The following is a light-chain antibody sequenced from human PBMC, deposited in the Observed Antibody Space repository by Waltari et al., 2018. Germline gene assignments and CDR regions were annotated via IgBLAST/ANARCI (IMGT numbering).Light chain of an antibody. Sequence: QSALTQPPPASGSPGQSVPISCTGTSSDVGGYNYFSWYQQHPGKAPQLIIYEVSKRPSGVPDRFSGSKSGNTASLTVSGLQAEDEADYYCSSYAGSNNVVFGGGTKLTVL. CDR2: EVS. J-gene: IGLJ2*01. V-gene: IGLV2-8*01. CDR1: SSDVGGYNY. CDR3: SSYAGSNNVV.